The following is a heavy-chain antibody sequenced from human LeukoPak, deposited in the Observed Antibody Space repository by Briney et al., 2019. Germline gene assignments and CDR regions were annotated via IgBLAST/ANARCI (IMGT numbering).Heavy chain of an antibody. V-gene: IGHV1-2*02. D-gene: IGHD1-26*01. J-gene: IGHJ4*02. CDR3: ARVKATPQSPIFDY. CDR2: INPHSGGR. CDR1: GYTFTDYF. Sequence: ASVKVSCKASGYTFTDYFIHWVRQAPGQGLEWMGWINPHSGGRNSAQKFQGRVTMTRDTSISTAYMELSRLRSDDTAVYYCARVKATPQSPIFDYWGQGTLVTVSS.